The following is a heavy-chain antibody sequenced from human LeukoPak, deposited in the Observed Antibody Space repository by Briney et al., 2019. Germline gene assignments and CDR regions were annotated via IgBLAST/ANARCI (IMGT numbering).Heavy chain of an antibody. Sequence: GGSLRLSCAASGFTFSSYGMHWVRQAPGKGLEWVAVISYDGSNKYYADSVKGRFTTSRDNSKNTLYVQMNSLRAEDTAVYYCAKSTSGWSFDSWGQGTPVSVSS. D-gene: IGHD6-19*01. CDR3: AKSTSGWSFDS. CDR1: GFTFSSYG. J-gene: IGHJ4*02. V-gene: IGHV3-30*18. CDR2: ISYDGSNK.